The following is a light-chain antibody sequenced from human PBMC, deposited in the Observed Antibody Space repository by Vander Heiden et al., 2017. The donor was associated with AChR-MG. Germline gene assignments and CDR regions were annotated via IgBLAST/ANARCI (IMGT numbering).Light chain of an antibody. J-gene: IGLJ2*01. V-gene: IGLV2-14*01. CDR1: VSDVGSHNY. Sequence: QSALTQPASVSGSPGQSITISCTGTVSDVGSHNYVSWYQQYPGRAPKLMIFDVSNRPSGVSNRFSGSKSGNTASLTISGLLAEDEADYYCSSYTSSHTRVFGGGTKLTVL. CDR2: DVS. CDR3: SSYTSSHTRV.